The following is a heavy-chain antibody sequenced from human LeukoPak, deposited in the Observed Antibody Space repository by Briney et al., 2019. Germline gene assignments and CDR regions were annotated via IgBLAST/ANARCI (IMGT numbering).Heavy chain of an antibody. CDR1: GGSFSGYY. D-gene: IGHD3-10*01. J-gene: IGHJ4*02. CDR2: INHSGST. CDR3: ARGLTYYYGSGTYDY. V-gene: IGHV4-34*01. Sequence: TSETLSLTCAVYGGSFSGYYWSWIRQPPGKGLEWIGEINHSGSTNYNPSLKSRVTISVDTSKNQFSLKLSSVTAADTAVYYCARGLTYYYGSGTYDYWGQGTLVTVSS.